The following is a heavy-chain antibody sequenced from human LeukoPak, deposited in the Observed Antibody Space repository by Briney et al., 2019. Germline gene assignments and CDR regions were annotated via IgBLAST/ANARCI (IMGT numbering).Heavy chain of an antibody. CDR3: ARSTLGYCSSTSCPGPYYFDY. Sequence: PSETLSLTCTVSGGSISSYYWSWIRQPAGKGLEWVGRIYTSGSTNYNPSLKSRVTMSVDTSKNQFSLKLSSVTAADTAVYYCARSTLGYCSSTSCPGPYYFDYWGQGTLVTVSS. V-gene: IGHV4-4*07. CDR1: GGSISSYY. D-gene: IGHD2-2*01. CDR2: IYTSGST. J-gene: IGHJ4*02.